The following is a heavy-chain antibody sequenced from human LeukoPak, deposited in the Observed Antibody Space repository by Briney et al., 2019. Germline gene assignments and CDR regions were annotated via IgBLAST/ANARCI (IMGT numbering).Heavy chain of an antibody. CDR2: INPNSGGT. CDR3: ARESSSVSIWFDP. Sequence: VASVKVSCKASGYTFTGYYMHWVRQAPGQGLEWMGWINPNSGGTNYAQKFQGRVTMTRGTSISTAYMELSRLRSDDTAVYYCARESSSVSIWFDPWGQGTLVTVSS. CDR1: GYTFTGYY. J-gene: IGHJ5*02. D-gene: IGHD6-6*01. V-gene: IGHV1-2*02.